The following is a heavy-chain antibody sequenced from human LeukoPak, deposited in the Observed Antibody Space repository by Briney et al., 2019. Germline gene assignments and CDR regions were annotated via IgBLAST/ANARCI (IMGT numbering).Heavy chain of an antibody. J-gene: IGHJ2*01. CDR3: ASPGYSSGWYWWYFDL. D-gene: IGHD6-19*01. CDR1: GFTVSSNY. CDR2: ISSSGSTI. Sequence: GGSLRLSCAASGFTVSSNYMSWVRQAPGKGLEWVSYISSSGSTIYYADSVKGRFTISRDNAKNSLYLQMNSLRAEDTAVYYCASPGYSSGWYWWYFDLWGRGTLVTVSS. V-gene: IGHV3-11*04.